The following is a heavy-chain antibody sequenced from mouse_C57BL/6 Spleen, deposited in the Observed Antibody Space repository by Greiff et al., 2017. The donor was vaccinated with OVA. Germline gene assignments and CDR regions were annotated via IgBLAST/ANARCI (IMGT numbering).Heavy chain of an antibody. V-gene: IGHV14-4*01. CDR3: TRLYAMDY. J-gene: IGHJ4*01. CDR2: IDPENGDT. Sequence: VQLQQSGAELVRPGASVKLSCTASGFTFTDYYMHWVKQRPEQGLEWIGWIDPENGDTEYASKFQGKATITADTSSNTAYLQLSSLTSEDTAVYYCTRLYAMDYWGQGTSVTVSS. CDR1: GFTFTDYY.